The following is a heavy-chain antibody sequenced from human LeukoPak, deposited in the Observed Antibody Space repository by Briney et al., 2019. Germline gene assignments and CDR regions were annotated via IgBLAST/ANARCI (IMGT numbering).Heavy chain of an antibody. CDR2: IYYSGST. D-gene: IGHD6-6*01. Sequence: SETLSLTCTVSGGSISSSSYYWGWIRQPPGKGLEWIGSIYYSGSTYYNPSLKSRVTISVDTSKNQFSLKLSSVTAADTAVYYCARHSPSFSSSPLDYWGQGTLVTVSS. J-gene: IGHJ4*02. V-gene: IGHV4-39*01. CDR3: ARHSPSFSSSPLDY. CDR1: GGSISSSSYY.